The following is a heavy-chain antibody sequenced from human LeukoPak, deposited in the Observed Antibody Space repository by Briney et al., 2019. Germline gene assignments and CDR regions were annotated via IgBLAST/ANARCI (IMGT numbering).Heavy chain of an antibody. CDR3: ARNNWGIDY. CDR2: INSDGSST. D-gene: IGHD7-27*01. CDR1: GFIFSSHW. Sequence: GGSLRLSCVASGFIFSSHWMHWVRQAPGKGLVWVSRINSDGSSTGYADSVKGRFTISRDNAKNTLDLQMNSLRVEDTAVYYCARNNWGIDYWGQGTLVTVSS. V-gene: IGHV3-74*01. J-gene: IGHJ4*02.